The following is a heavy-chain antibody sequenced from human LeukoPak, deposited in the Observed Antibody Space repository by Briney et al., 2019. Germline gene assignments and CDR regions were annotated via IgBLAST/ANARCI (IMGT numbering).Heavy chain of an antibody. CDR1: GGTFSSYA. V-gene: IGHV1-69*13. CDR3: AIMVTYDSSGYYLNWFDP. Sequence: SVKVSCKASGGTFSSYAISWVRQAPGQGLEWMGGIIPIFGTANYAQKFQGRVTITADESTSTAYMELSSLRSEDTAVYYCAIMVTYDSSGYYLNWFDPWGQGTLVTVSS. J-gene: IGHJ5*02. D-gene: IGHD3-22*01. CDR2: IIPIFGTA.